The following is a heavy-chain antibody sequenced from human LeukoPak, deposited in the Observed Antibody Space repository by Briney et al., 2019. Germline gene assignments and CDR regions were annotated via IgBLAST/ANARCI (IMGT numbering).Heavy chain of an antibody. CDR2: ISSSGSTI. J-gene: IGHJ2*01. D-gene: IGHD6-19*01. CDR3: AREFRGPSSGWHRGYWYFDL. V-gene: IGHV3-48*03. Sequence: PGGSLRLSCAASGFTFSSYEMNWVRQAPGKGLEWVSYISSSGSTIYYADSVKGRFTISRDNAKNSLYLQMNSLRAEDTAVYYCAREFRGPSSGWHRGYWYFDLWGRGTLVTVSS. CDR1: GFTFSSYE.